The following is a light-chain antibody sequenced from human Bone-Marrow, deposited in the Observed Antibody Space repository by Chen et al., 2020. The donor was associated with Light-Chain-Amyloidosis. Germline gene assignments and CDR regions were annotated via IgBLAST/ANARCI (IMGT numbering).Light chain of an antibody. V-gene: IGLV3-21*02. CDR3: QVWDRSSDRPV. J-gene: IGLJ3*02. CDR1: NIGSTS. Sequence: SYVLTQPSSVSAAPGQTPTLACGGNNIGSTSVHWYQQTPGQAPLLVVYDDSDRPSGIPERLSGSNSGNTATLTISRVEAGDEADYYCQVWDRSSDRPVFGGGTKLTVL. CDR2: DDS.